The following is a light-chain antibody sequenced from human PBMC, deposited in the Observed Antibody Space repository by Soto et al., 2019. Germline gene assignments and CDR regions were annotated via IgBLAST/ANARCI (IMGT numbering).Light chain of an antibody. CDR2: GAS. V-gene: IGKV3-20*01. Sequence: EIVLTQSPGTLSLSPGERATLSCRASQSVRNSLLAWYQQKPGQAPRLLIYGASNRATGIPDRFSGSGSGTDFTLTISRLEPEDFAIYYCQQYGSSPPYTFGQGTRLEIK. CDR1: QSVRNSL. CDR3: QQYGSSPPYT. J-gene: IGKJ5*01.